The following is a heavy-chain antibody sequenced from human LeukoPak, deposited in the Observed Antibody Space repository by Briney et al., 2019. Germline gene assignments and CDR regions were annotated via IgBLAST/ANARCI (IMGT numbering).Heavy chain of an antibody. CDR3: ARDLPRIAAAWCMDV. V-gene: IGHV1-2*02. CDR1: GYTFTGYY. D-gene: IGHD6-13*01. Sequence: RASVKVSCKASGYTFTGYYMHWVRQAPGQGLEWMGWINPNSGGTNYAQKFQGRVTMTRDTSISTAYMELSRLKSDDTAVYYCARDLPRIAAAWCMDVWGKGTTVTVSS. CDR2: INPNSGGT. J-gene: IGHJ6*03.